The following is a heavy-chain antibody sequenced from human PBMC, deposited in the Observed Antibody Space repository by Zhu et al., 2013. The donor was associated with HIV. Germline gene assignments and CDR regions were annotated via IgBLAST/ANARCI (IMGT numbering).Heavy chain of an antibody. J-gene: IGHJ4*02. CDR3: ARVLKAYSSGWSVGY. CDR2: IYHSGST. Sequence: VQLQESGPGLVKPSETLSLTCAVSGYSISSGYYWGWIRQPPGKGLEWIGSIYHSGSTYYNPSLKSRVTISVDTSKNQFSLKLSSVTAADTAVYYCARVLKAYSSGWSVGYWGQGTLVTGLL. V-gene: IGHV4-38-2*01. CDR1: GYSISSGYY. D-gene: IGHD6-19*01.